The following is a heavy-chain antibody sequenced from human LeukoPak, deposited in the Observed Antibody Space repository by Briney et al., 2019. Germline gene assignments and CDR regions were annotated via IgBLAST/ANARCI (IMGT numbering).Heavy chain of an antibody. CDR1: GFTFSSYA. V-gene: IGHV3-23*01. D-gene: IGHD6-19*01. Sequence: GGSLRLSCVASGFTFSSYAMSWVRQAPGKGLEWVSAISRSDGSTYYADSVKGRFTISRDNSKNTLYLQMNSLRAEDTAVYYCAKARQSSDWYEFGYWGQGTLVAVSS. CDR3: AKARQSSDWYEFGY. CDR2: ISRSDGST. J-gene: IGHJ4*02.